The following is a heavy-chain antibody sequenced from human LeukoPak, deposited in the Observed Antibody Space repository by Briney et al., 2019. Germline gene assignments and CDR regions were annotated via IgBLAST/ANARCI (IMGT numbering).Heavy chain of an antibody. CDR1: GFTVSSNY. Sequence: GGSLRLSCAVSGFTVSSNYMSWVRQAPGKGLEWVSAIYGGGNTYFADSVKGRFIISRDNSKNTLYLQMNSLRAEDTAVYYCARGEVFSGMDVWGQGTTVTVSS. D-gene: IGHD3-16*01. V-gene: IGHV3-66*01. J-gene: IGHJ6*02. CDR2: IYGGGNT. CDR3: ARGEVFSGMDV.